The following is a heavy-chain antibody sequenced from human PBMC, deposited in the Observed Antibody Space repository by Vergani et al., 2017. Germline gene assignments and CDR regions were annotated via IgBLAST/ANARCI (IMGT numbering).Heavy chain of an antibody. Sequence: EVQLVESGGGLIQPGGSLRLSCAASGFTVSSNYMSWVRQAPGKGLWGVSVIYSGGSTYYADSVKGRFTISRDNSKNTLDLQMNSLRAEDTAVCYCARAAYSIAEGGAFDIWGQGTMVTVSS. D-gene: IGHD1-26*01. CDR1: GFTVSSNY. CDR2: IYSGGST. CDR3: ARAAYSIAEGGAFDI. J-gene: IGHJ3*02. V-gene: IGHV3-53*01.